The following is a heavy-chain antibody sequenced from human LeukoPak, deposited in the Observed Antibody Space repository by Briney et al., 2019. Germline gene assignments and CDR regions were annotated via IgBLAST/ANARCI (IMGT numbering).Heavy chain of an antibody. D-gene: IGHD3-3*01. CDR1: GYTFTSYA. CDR2: INTNTGNP. J-gene: IGHJ4*02. CDR3: ARAELTTYYDFWSGYPYYFDY. Sequence: ASVKVSCKASGYTFTSYAMNWVRQAPGQGLEWMGWINTNTGNPTYAQGFTGRFVFSLDTSVSTAYLQISNLKAEDTAVYYCARAELTTYYDFWSGYPYYFDYWGQGTLVTVSS. V-gene: IGHV7-4-1*02.